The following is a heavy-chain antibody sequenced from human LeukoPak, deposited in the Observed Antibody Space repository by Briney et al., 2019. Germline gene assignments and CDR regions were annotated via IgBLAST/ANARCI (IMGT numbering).Heavy chain of an antibody. CDR3: AREIAARPRWFDP. CDR1: GGSISSSSYY. J-gene: IGHJ5*02. Sequence: KSSETLSLTCTVSGGSISSSSYYWGWIRRPPGKGLEWIGSIYYSGSTYYNPSLKSRVTISVDTSKNQFSMKLSSVTAADTAVYYCAREIAARPRWFDPWGQGTLVTVSS. D-gene: IGHD6-6*01. CDR2: IYYSGST. V-gene: IGHV4-39*07.